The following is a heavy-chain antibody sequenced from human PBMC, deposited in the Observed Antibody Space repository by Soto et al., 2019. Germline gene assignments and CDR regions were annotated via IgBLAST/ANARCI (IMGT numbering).Heavy chain of an antibody. CDR2: IHYSGST. D-gene: IGHD4-17*01. Sequence: QVQLQESGPGLVNPSQTLSLTCTVSGGSISSGDHFWSWIRQSPGKGLEWIGHIHYSGSTYYNPALRTQITISVDTSRNHFSLRLSSVTAADTAVYFCARGGSGDDVGGLDFWGQGTLVAVSS. CDR1: GGSISSGDHF. CDR3: ARGGSGDDVGGLDF. J-gene: IGHJ4*02. V-gene: IGHV4-30-4*01.